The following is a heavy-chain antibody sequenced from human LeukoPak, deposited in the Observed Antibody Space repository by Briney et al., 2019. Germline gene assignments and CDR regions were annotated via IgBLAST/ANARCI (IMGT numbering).Heavy chain of an antibody. V-gene: IGHV3-23*01. CDR3: AKGTTLWFGELMGRDY. J-gene: IGHJ4*02. Sequence: GGSLRLSCAASGFTFDDYGMSWVRQAPGKGLEWVSAISGSGGSTYYADSVKGRFTISRDNSKNTLYLQMNSLRTEDTAVYYCAKGTTLWFGELMGRDYWGQGTLVTVSS. CDR2: ISGSGGST. CDR1: GFTFDDYG. D-gene: IGHD3-10*01.